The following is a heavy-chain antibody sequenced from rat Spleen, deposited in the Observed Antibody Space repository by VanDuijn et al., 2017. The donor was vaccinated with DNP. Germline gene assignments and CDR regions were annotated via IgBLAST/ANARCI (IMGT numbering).Heavy chain of an antibody. D-gene: IGHD1-11*01. CDR2: ISPSGGST. Sequence: EVQLVETGGGSVQPGNSLKLSCAASGFTFSDYAMAWVRQSPKKGLEWVATISPSGGSTYYRDSVKGRFTVSRDNAKSSLYLQMNSLRSEDTATYYCTRGLRVYYFDYWGQGVMVTVSS. CDR3: TRGLRVYYFDY. J-gene: IGHJ2*01. V-gene: IGHV5S23*01. CDR1: GFTFSDYA.